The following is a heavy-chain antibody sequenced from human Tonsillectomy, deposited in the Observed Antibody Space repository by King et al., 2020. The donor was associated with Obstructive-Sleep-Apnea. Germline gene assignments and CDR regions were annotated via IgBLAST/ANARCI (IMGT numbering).Heavy chain of an antibody. Sequence: VQLVQSGAEVKKPGASVKVSCKASGYTFSTYTMHWVRQAPGQSLEWMGWINAGNGNTKYSQKFQGRVTITRDTSASTASMELSSLRSEDTAVYYCARGRRVGELLNWFDSWGQGTLVTVSS. V-gene: IGHV1-3*01. D-gene: IGHD3-10*01. CDR3: ARGRRVGELLNWFDS. J-gene: IGHJ5*01. CDR2: INAGNGNT. CDR1: GYTFSTYT.